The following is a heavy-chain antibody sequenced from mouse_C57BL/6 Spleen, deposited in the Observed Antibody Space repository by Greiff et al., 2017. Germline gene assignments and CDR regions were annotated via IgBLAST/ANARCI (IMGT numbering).Heavy chain of an antibody. CDR3: ARDRDLFEG. Sequence: ESGPGLVKPSQSLSLPCSVTGYSITSGYYWNWIRQFPGNKLEWMGYISYDGSNNYNPSLKNRIAITRDTSKNQFFLKLNSVTTEDTATYYCARDRDLFEGWGTGTTVTVAA. J-gene: IGHJ1*03. CDR2: ISYDGSN. CDR1: GYSITSGYY. D-gene: IGHD1-1*01. V-gene: IGHV3-6*01.